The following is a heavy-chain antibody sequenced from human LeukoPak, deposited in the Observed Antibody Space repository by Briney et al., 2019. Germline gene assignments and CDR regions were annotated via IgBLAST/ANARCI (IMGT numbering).Heavy chain of an antibody. D-gene: IGHD4-11*01. J-gene: IGHJ4*02. V-gene: IGHV1-2*02. CDR3: ASLNNLLSVTTAMDY. CDR1: VYTHIGED. Sequence: ASVKVSCKPSVYTHIGEDSHELGPTPGQGLQWMGWINPKNGATKYSQNFRGRVTMTRDTSIDTAYMELSSLTSDDTAIYYCASLNNLLSVTTAMDYWGQGTLVTVSS. CDR2: INPKNGAT.